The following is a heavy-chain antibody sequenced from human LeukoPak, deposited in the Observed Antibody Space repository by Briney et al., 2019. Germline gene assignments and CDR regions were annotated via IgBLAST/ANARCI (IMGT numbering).Heavy chain of an antibody. D-gene: IGHD3-22*01. J-gene: IGHJ4*02. CDR1: GFTFSSYA. V-gene: IGHV3-23*01. CDR3: AKDYSPQIVAQYYFDY. Sequence: PGGSLRLSCAASGFTFSSYAMSWVRQAPGKGLEWVSAISGSGGSTYYADSVKGRFTISRDNSKNTLYLQMNSLGAEDTAVYYCAKDYSPQIVAQYYFDYWGQGTLVTVSS. CDR2: ISGSGGST.